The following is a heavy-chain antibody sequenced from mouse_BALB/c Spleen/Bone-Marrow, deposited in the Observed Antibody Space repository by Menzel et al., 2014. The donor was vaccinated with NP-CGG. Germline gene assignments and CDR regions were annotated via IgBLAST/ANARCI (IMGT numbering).Heavy chain of an antibody. D-gene: IGHD2-10*02. Sequence: EVMLVESGGGLVQPGDSLRLSCATSGFTFSDFYMEWVRQPPGKRLEWIAASRNKAKHYTTEYSASVKGRFIVSRDTSRSILYLQMNALRAEDTAIYYCARDVGYGNYFVYWGQGTLVTVSA. CDR2: SRNKAKHYTT. CDR1: GFTFSDFY. CDR3: ARDVGYGNYFVY. V-gene: IGHV7-1*02. J-gene: IGHJ3*01.